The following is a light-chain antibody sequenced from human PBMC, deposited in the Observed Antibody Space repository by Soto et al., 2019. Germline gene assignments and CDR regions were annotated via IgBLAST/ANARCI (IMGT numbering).Light chain of an antibody. CDR2: DAS. V-gene: IGKV1-5*01. CDR3: RQYSGYSRT. Sequence: DIQVTQSPSTLSASVVSRVTITCLASQAIGTWLAWYQQKPGKAPKLLISDASNLEGGVPSRFSGSGSGTEFTLTITSLEPDDFSTFYCRQYSGYSRTFGQGTKVDIK. CDR1: QAIGTW. J-gene: IGKJ1*01.